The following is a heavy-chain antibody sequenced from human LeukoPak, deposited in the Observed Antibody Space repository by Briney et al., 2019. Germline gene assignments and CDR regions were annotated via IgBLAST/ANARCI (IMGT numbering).Heavy chain of an antibody. CDR1: GSSLHDLP. J-gene: IGHJ4*02. CDR3: ATRGSDFWSGSDH. V-gene: IGHV1-24*01. CDR2: FDPENAEI. D-gene: IGHD3-3*01. Sequence: ASVKVSCKLSGSSLHDLPIQWVRQAGTKGLEWMAGFDPENAEIVYAQKFQGRVTMTEDTSTDTAYLELTSLTSDDTALYYCATRGSDFWSGSDHWGPGTHFSVSS.